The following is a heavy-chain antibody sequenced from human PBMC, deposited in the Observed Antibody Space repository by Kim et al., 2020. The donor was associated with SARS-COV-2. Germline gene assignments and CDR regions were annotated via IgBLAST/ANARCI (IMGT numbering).Heavy chain of an antibody. CDR3: ARQEWGYSGSYYYYYGMDV. D-gene: IGHD1-26*01. Sequence: GESLKISCKGSGYSFTSYWIGWVRQMPGKGLEWMGIIYPGDSDTRYSPSFQGQVTISADKSISTAYLQWSSLKASDTAMYYCARQEWGYSGSYYYYYGMDVWGQGTTVTVSS. CDR2: IYPGDSDT. J-gene: IGHJ6*02. V-gene: IGHV5-51*01. CDR1: GYSFTSYW.